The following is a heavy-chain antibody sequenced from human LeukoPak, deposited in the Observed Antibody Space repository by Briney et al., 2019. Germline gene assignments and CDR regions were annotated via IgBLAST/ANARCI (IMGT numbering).Heavy chain of an antibody. J-gene: IGHJ4*02. CDR2: VYPNNGGT. Sequence: ASVKVSCKASGYTFADYHLYWGRQAPGQGLEWMGWVYPNNGGTNYSQKSQGRVTMTRDPSISTAYMELSRLRSDDTAVYYCARDGDSVMVEFDYWGQGTLVTVSS. V-gene: IGHV1-2*02. D-gene: IGHD5-18*01. CDR3: ARDGDSVMVEFDY. CDR1: GYTFADYH.